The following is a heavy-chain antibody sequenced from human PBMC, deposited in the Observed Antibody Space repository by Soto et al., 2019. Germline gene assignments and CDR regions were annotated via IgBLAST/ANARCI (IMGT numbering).Heavy chain of an antibody. D-gene: IGHD2-2*01. CDR3: ARSRGVNNARRPYYFPS. CDR2: FYYSGSN. Sequence: QVQLQESGPGLVNPSQTLSLTCAVSGDSISKSGYYCCWIRQTQGKAVEWIGYFYYSGSNFYTPSLKSRVSISLDTSTHQLPLKLTSVTVADTAVYYLARSRGVNNARRPYYFPSGGQGNLVAVSS. J-gene: IGHJ4*02. V-gene: IGHV4-31*11. CDR1: GDSISKSGYY.